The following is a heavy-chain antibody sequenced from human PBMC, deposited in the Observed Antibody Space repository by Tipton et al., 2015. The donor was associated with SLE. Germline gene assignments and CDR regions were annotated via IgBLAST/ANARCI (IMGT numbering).Heavy chain of an antibody. CDR3: AREQRYFDWFSGYFDY. D-gene: IGHD3-9*01. CDR1: GFTFSNYW. Sequence: GSLRLSCAASGFTFSNYWMHWVRQAPGKGLVWVSRINSDGSSTSYADSVKGRFTISRDNAKNTLYLQMNSLRAEDTAVYYCAREQRYFDWFSGYFDYWGQGTLVTVSS. J-gene: IGHJ4*02. V-gene: IGHV3-74*01. CDR2: INSDGSST.